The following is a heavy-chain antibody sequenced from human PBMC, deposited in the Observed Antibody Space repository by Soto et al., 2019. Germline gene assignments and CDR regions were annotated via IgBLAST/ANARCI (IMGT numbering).Heavy chain of an antibody. J-gene: IGHJ4*02. CDR1: GYTFTSYS. CDR3: VCGWSGDY. Sequence: QVQLVQSGAEEKKPGASVKVSCKASGYTFTSYSMHWVRQAPGQRLEWMGWINAGNGNTKYSQKFQGRVTITRDTSASTAYMDPSSLRCEDTAVYYCVCGWSGDYWGQGTLVTVSS. V-gene: IGHV1-3*05. CDR2: INAGNGNT. D-gene: IGHD6-19*01.